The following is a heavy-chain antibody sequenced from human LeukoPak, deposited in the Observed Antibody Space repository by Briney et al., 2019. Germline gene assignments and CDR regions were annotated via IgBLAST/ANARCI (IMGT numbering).Heavy chain of an antibody. CDR2: INSDGSST. CDR1: GFTFSSYW. CDR3: ARGGRFLEWLLYPHYYYMDV. J-gene: IGHJ6*03. V-gene: IGHV3-74*01. D-gene: IGHD3-3*01. Sequence: GGSLRLSCAASGFTFSSYWMHWVRQAPGKGLVWVSRINSDGSSTSYADSVKGRFTISRDNAKNTLYLQMNSLRAEDTAVYYCARGGRFLEWLLYPHYYYMDVWGKGTTVTLSS.